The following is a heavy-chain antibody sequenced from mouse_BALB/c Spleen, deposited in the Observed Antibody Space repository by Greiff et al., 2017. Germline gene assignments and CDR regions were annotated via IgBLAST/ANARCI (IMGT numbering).Heavy chain of an antibody. CDR2: ISSGGSYT. Sequence: EVKVVESGGGLVKPGGSLKLSCAASGFTFSSYAMSWVRQSPEKRLEWVAEISSGGSYTYYPDTVTGRFTISRDNAKNTLYLEMSSLRSEDTAMYYCARDYDGAMDYWGQGTSVTVSS. CDR3: ARDYDGAMDY. J-gene: IGHJ4*01. CDR1: GFTFSSYA. V-gene: IGHV5-9-4*01. D-gene: IGHD2-3*01.